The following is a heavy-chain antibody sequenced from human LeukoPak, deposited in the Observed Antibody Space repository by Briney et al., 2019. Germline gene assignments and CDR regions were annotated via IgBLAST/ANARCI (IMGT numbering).Heavy chain of an antibody. Sequence: GGSLRLSCTASGFIFSTYWMHWVHQAPGKGLVWVSRINSVGSSTNYADSVKGRFTISRDNAKNMLYLQMNSLRAEDTAVYYCARVRDYDYVWGRREDAFDIWGQGTMVTVSS. CDR1: GFIFSTYW. CDR3: ARVRDYDYVWGRREDAFDI. D-gene: IGHD3-16*01. CDR2: INSVGSST. J-gene: IGHJ3*02. V-gene: IGHV3-74*01.